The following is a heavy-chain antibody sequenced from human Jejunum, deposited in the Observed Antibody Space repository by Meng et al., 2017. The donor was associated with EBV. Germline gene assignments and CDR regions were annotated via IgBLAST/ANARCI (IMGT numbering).Heavy chain of an antibody. CDR1: GDSVSGYNY. J-gene: IGHJ5*02. V-gene: IGHV4-61*01. CDR3: ARGRGYDYGDS. CDR2: MYYTGKA. D-gene: IGHD4/OR15-4a*01. Sequence: LPGVGPGLLKPSETLSLTCSVSGDSVSGYNYWTWIRQPPGKGLEWIGNMYYTGKAIYKPSLQSRVTISVDTSKNQFSLRVTSVTAADTAIYYCARGRGYDYGDSWGQGTLVTVSS.